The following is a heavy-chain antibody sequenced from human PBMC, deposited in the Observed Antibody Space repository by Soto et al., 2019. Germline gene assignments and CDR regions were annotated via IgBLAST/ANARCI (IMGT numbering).Heavy chain of an antibody. CDR2: IYTSGST. J-gene: IGHJ3*02. CDR3: ASPYCTNGVCYDAFDI. Sequence: SETLSLTCTVSGGSISSYYWSWIRQPAGKGLEWIGRIYTSGSTNYNPSLKSRVTMSVDTSKNQFSLKLSSVTAADTAVYYCASPYCTNGVCYDAFDIWGQGTMVTVS. D-gene: IGHD2-8*01. V-gene: IGHV4-4*07. CDR1: GGSISSYY.